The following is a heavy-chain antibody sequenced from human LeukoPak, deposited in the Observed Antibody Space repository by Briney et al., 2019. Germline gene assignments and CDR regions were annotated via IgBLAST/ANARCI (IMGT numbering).Heavy chain of an antibody. V-gene: IGHV3-11*04. J-gene: IGHJ6*03. Sequence: GGSLRLSCAASGFTFSDYYMSWIRQAPGKGLEWVSFISSSLDSSMYYADSVKGRFTISRDNAKNSLYLQMNSLRAEDTAVYYCARGVRDILSGYYTDYYFYYMDVWGKGTTVTVSS. CDR1: GFTFSDYY. D-gene: IGHD3-3*01. CDR3: ARGVRDILSGYYTDYYFYYMDV. CDR2: ISSSLDSSM.